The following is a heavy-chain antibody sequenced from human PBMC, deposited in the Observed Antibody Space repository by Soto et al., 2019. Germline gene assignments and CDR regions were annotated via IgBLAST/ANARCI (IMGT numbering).Heavy chain of an antibody. Sequence: SQTLSLTCAITGDSVSSNSAGWSWVRQSPSRGLEWLGRTYYRSKWYYEYAVSVRGRITVNPDTSKNQYSLQLNSVTPEDTAVYFCARGEQYSGRIFDYWGQGTLVTVSS. CDR2: TYYRSKWYY. V-gene: IGHV6-1*01. CDR1: GDSVSSNSAG. D-gene: IGHD1-26*01. J-gene: IGHJ4*01. CDR3: ARGEQYSGRIFDY.